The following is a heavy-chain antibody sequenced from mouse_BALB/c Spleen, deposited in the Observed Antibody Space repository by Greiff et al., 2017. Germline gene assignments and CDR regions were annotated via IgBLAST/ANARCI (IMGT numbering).Heavy chain of an antibody. CDR2: ISSGGSYT. CDR1: GFTFSSYG. Sequence: EVMLVESGGDLVKPGGSLKLSCAASGFTFSSYGMSWVRQTPDKRLEWVATISSGGSYTYYPDSVKGRFTISRDNAKNTLYLQMSSLKSEDTAMYYCARYYDNYAMDYWGQGTSVTVSS. CDR3: ARYYDNYAMDY. V-gene: IGHV5-6*02. J-gene: IGHJ4*01. D-gene: IGHD2-4*01.